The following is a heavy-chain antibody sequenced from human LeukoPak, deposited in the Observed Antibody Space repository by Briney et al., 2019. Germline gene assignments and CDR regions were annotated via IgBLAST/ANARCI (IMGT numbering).Heavy chain of an antibody. CDR3: ARGAAAGWGFFDY. V-gene: IGHV3-30*04. CDR2: ISYDGSNK. CDR1: GFTFSSYA. D-gene: IGHD6-13*01. Sequence: GSLRLSCAASGFTFSSYAMHWVRQAPGKGLEWVAAISYDGSNKYYADSVKGRFTISRDNSKNTLYLQMNSLRAEDTAVYYCARGAAAGWGFFDYWGQGTLVTVSS. J-gene: IGHJ4*02.